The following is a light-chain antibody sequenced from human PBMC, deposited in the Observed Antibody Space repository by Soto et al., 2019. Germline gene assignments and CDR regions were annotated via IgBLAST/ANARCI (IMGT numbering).Light chain of an antibody. CDR2: DVA. CDR1: SSDVGDSNF. CDR3: VSYACSTTYV. Sequence: QSALTQPASVSDSPGQSITISCTGTSSDVGDSNFVSWYQQHPGKPPKLILYDVANRPSGVSNRFSGSKSGSTASLIISRLQAEDEADYYCVSYACSTTYVFGTGTKVTVL. J-gene: IGLJ1*01. V-gene: IGLV2-14*03.